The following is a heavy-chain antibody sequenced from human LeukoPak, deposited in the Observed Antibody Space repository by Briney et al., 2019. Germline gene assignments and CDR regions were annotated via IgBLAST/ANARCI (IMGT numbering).Heavy chain of an antibody. V-gene: IGHV3-21*01. CDR2: ITSSSTYK. CDR1: GFTFRSYS. D-gene: IGHD3-22*01. J-gene: IGHJ3*02. Sequence: GGSLRLSCAASGFTFRSYSMNWVRQAPGKGLEWVSSITSSSTYKYYADSVKGRFTISRDNAKNSLNLQMNSLRAEDTAVYYCARDDPYDSSGSDSDAFDIWGQGTMVTVSS. CDR3: ARDDPYDSSGSDSDAFDI.